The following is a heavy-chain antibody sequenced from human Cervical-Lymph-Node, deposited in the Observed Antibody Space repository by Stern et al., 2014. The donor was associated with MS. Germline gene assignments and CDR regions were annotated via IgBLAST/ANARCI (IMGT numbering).Heavy chain of an antibody. J-gene: IGHJ6*02. CDR2: MAFVGGNK. V-gene: IGHV3-30*03. CDR3: MGVGDAMHV. Sequence: VQLVESGGGVVQPGRSLTLSCAASGFSLSTCGMHWVRQAPGQGLEWVAVMAFVGGNKKYGDSVKGRFSISRDMANNTLFLQMNSLRPEDTAVYYCMGVGDAMHVWGQGTTVIVSS. CDR1: GFSLSTCG.